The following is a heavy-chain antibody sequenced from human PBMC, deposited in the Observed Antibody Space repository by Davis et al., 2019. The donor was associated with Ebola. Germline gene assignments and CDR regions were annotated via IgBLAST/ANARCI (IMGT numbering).Heavy chain of an antibody. Sequence: GGSLRLSCKGSGSSFTSYWIGWVRQMPGKGLEWMGIIYPGDSDTRYIPSFQGQVTISADKSISTAYLQWSSLKASDTAMYYCARLGDGYVDYWGQGTLVTVSS. CDR2: IYPGDSDT. D-gene: IGHD5-24*01. CDR1: GSSFTSYW. J-gene: IGHJ4*02. V-gene: IGHV5-51*01. CDR3: ARLGDGYVDY.